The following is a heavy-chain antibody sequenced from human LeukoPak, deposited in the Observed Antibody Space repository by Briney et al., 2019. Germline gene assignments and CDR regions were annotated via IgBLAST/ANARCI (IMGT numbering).Heavy chain of an antibody. CDR3: ARLNCSGGSCFEDYFDY. V-gene: IGHV3-7*01. J-gene: IGHJ4*02. Sequence: PGGSLRLSCAASGFTFSSYWMSWVRQAPGKGLEWVANIKQDGSEKYYVDSVKGRFTISRDNAKNSLYLQMNSLRAEDTAVYYCARLNCSGGSCFEDYFDYWGQGTLVTVSS. CDR1: GFTFSSYW. CDR2: IKQDGSEK. D-gene: IGHD2-15*01.